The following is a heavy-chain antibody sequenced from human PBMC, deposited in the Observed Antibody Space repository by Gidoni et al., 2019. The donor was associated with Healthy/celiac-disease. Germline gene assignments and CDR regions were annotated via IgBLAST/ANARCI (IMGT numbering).Heavy chain of an antibody. CDR1: GFTFSSYR. CDR3: AKEASGWPNYYYYGMDV. Sequence: EVQLVESGGGLVQPGGSLRLSCAASGFTFSSYRMHWVRQAPGKGLVWVSRINSDGSSTSYADSVKGRFTISRDNAKNTLYLQMNSLRAEDTAVYYCAKEASGWPNYYYYGMDVWGQGTTVTVSS. CDR2: INSDGSST. V-gene: IGHV3-74*01. D-gene: IGHD6-19*01. J-gene: IGHJ6*02.